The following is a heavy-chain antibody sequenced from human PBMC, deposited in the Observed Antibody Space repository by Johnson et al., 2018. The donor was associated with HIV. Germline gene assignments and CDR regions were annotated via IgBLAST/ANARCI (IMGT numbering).Heavy chain of an antibody. J-gene: IGHJ3*02. D-gene: IGHD2-2*01. CDR3: ARGPYCSSSGCYGSGTYSSAFDI. Sequence: VQLVESGGGLVQPGRSLRLSCAASGFTFDDYAMHWVRQAPGKGLEWVSGINWNGGSTGYADSVKGRFTISSDNAKNSLYLQMNSLRAEDTALYYCARGPYCSSSGCYGSGTYSSAFDIWGQGTMVTVSS. CDR2: INWNGGST. CDR1: GFTFDDYA. V-gene: IGHV3-9*01.